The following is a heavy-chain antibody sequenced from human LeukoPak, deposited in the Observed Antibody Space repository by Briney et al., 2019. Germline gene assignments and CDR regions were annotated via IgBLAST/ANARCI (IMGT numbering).Heavy chain of an antibody. CDR3: AKTYEWELLRYYFDY. J-gene: IGHJ4*02. CDR1: GFTFSSYG. V-gene: IGHV3-30*18. D-gene: IGHD1-26*01. CDR2: ISYDGSNK. Sequence: GRSLRLSCAASGFTFSSYGMHWVRQAPGKGLEWVAVISYDGSNKYYADSVKGRFTISRDNSKNTLYLQMNSLSAEDTAVYYCAKTYEWELLRYYFDYWGQGTLVTVSS.